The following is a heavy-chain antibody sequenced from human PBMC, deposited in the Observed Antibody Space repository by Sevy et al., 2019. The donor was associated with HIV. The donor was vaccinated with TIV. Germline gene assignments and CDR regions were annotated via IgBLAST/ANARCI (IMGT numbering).Heavy chain of an antibody. J-gene: IGHJ4*02. CDR2: IFPGDSDS. CDR3: AGGYCSSTSCYMGLDY. CDR1: RYSFTNYW. V-gene: IGHV5-51*01. D-gene: IGHD2-2*02. Sequence: GESLKISCKVSRYSFTNYWIAWVRQMPGNGLEWMGIIFPGDSDSRYSPSFQGQVTISADKSSRTVFLQWSSLKASDTAIYYCAGGYCSSTSCYMGLDYWGQGTLVTVSS.